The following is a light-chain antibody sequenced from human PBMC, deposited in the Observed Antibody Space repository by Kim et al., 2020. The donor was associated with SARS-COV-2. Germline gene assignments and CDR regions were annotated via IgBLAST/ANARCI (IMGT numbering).Light chain of an antibody. CDR1: QSVLHSSNSKNY. Sequence: DIVMTQSPDSLAVSLGERATINCKSSQSVLHSSNSKNYIAWYQQKPGQPPKLLIYWASTRESGVPGRFSGSGSGTDFTLTISSLQAEDVAVYYCQQYYSTPNTFGQGNKLEI. J-gene: IGKJ2*01. CDR3: QQYYSTPNT. CDR2: WAS. V-gene: IGKV4-1*01.